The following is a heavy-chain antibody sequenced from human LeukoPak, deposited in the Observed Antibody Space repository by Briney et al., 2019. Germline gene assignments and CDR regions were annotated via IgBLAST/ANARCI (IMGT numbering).Heavy chain of an antibody. CDR2: ISASGGGT. J-gene: IGHJ4*02. CDR1: GFSFSSYA. D-gene: IGHD3-3*01. V-gene: IGHV3-23*01. CDR3: AKEGYYDFWSGYYPFDY. Sequence: GGSLRLSCAASGFSFSSYAMSWVRQAPGKGLEWVSAISASGGGTYYADSVKGRFTISRDNSKNTLYLQMNSLRAEDTAVYYCAKEGYYDFWSGYYPFDYWGQGTLVTVSS.